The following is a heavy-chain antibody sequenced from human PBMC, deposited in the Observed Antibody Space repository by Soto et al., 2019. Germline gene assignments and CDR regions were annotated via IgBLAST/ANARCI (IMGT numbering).Heavy chain of an antibody. J-gene: IGHJ3*02. Sequence: ASVKVSCKASGYTFTSYYMHWVRQAPGQGLEWMGIINPSGGSTSYAQKFQGRVTMTRDTSTSTVYMELSSLRSEDTAVYYCASGLGYSGYDPRGDFDIWRQGTMITVSS. D-gene: IGHD5-12*01. CDR2: INPSGGST. V-gene: IGHV1-46*03. CDR1: GYTFTSYY. CDR3: ASGLGYSGYDPRGDFDI.